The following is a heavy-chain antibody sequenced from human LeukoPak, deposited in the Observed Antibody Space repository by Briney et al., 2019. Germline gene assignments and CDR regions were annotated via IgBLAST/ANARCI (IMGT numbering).Heavy chain of an antibody. J-gene: IGHJ3*02. CDR1: GFTFSSYN. CDR3: ARNILFAFDI. Sequence: GGSLRLSCAASGFTFSSYNINWVRQAPGKGLEWVSYISSSSSNIYYADSMKGRFTISRDNSKNTLYLQVNSLRAEDTAMYYCARNILFAFDIWGQGTMVTVSS. CDR2: ISSSSSNI. V-gene: IGHV3-48*01. D-gene: IGHD2/OR15-2a*01.